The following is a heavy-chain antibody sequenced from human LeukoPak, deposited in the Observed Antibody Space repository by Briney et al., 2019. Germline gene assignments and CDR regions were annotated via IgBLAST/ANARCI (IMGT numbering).Heavy chain of an antibody. D-gene: IGHD4-17*01. CDR3: ARGSGDYVALGDY. J-gene: IGHJ4*02. CDR1: GYTFTSYA. Sequence: GASVKVSCKASGYTFTSYAMHWVRQAPGQRLEWTGWINAGNGNARYSQKFQGRVTITRDTSASTAYMELSSLRSEDTAVYYCARGSGDYVALGDYWGQGTLVTVSS. V-gene: IGHV1-3*01. CDR2: INAGNGNA.